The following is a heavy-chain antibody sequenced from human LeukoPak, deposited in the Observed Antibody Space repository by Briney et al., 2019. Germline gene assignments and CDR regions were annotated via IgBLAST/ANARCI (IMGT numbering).Heavy chain of an antibody. V-gene: IGHV4-59*01. Sequence: PSETLSLTCTVSGGSISSYYWSWIRQPPWKGLEWIGYIYYSGSTNYNPSLKSRVTISVDTSKNQFSLKLSSVTAADTAVYYCARGPYYYDSSGYQGEIDPWGQGTLVTVSS. J-gene: IGHJ5*02. CDR2: IYYSGST. CDR1: GGSISSYY. CDR3: ARGPYYYDSSGYQGEIDP. D-gene: IGHD3-22*01.